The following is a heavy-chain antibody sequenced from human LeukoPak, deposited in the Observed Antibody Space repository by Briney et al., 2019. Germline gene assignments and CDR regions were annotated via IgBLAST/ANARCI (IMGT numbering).Heavy chain of an antibody. CDR1: GFTVSSNY. V-gene: IGHV3-53*01. D-gene: IGHD1-7*01. J-gene: IGHJ4*02. Sequence: GGSLRLSCAASGFTVSSNYMSWVRQAPGKGLEWVSVIYSGGSTYYADSVKGRFTISRDNSKNTLYLQMNSLRAEDTAIYYCAREWGQYNWNYVLYYWGQGSLVTVSS. CDR2: IYSGGST. CDR3: AREWGQYNWNYVLYY.